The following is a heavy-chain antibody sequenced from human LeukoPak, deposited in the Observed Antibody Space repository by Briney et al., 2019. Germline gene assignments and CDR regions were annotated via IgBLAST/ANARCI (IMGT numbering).Heavy chain of an antibody. J-gene: IGHJ5*02. CDR1: GFTFSTSW. Sequence: GGSLRLSCEASGFTFSTSWMRWVRQAPGRGLECVALINEDGTKKYYGDPVQGRFTVSRDNARNSIYLHMNSLRDDDTAVYFCAKEGPRVSHKAGDWFDPWGQGSLVTVS. V-gene: IGHV3-7*01. CDR2: INEDGTKK. D-gene: IGHD5/OR15-5a*01. CDR3: AKEGPRVSHKAGDWFDP.